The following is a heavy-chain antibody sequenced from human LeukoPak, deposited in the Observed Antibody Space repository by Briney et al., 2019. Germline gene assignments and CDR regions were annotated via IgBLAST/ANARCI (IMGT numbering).Heavy chain of an antibody. D-gene: IGHD4-17*01. CDR3: AKEDYGAYFDY. V-gene: IGHV3-23*01. CDR1: GGSFSGYY. CDR2: ISGSGGST. Sequence: ETLSLTCAVYGGSFSGYYWSWVRQAPGKGLEWVSAISGSGGSTYYADSVKGRFTISRDNSKNTLYLQMNSLRAEDTAVYYCAKEDYGAYFDYWGQGTLVTVSS. J-gene: IGHJ4*02.